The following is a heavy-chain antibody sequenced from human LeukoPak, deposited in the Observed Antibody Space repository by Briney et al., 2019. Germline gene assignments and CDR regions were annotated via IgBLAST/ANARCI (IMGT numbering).Heavy chain of an antibody. CDR3: ARESRRDGYKFDY. V-gene: IGHV4-59*01. J-gene: IGHJ4*02. D-gene: IGHD5-24*01. CDR1: GGSISSYY. CDR2: IYYSGNT. Sequence: PSETLSLTCIVSGGSISSYYWSWIRQPPGKGLEWIGYIYYSGNTNYNPSLKSRLTISVDTSKNQFSLKLSSVTAADTAVYYCARESRRDGYKFDYWGQGTLVTVSS.